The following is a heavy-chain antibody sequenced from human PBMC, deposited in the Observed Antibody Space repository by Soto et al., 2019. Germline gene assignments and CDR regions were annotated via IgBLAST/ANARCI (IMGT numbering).Heavy chain of an antibody. D-gene: IGHD2-21*02. CDR2: MTYDGSNK. CDR3: ARGKAYCGGDCYLGMDV. CDR1: GFTVSSYA. V-gene: IGHV3-30-3*01. J-gene: IGHJ6*02. Sequence: PGGSVRLSCATCGFTVSSYAMSWVRQAPGKGLEWVAVMTYDGSNKYYADSVKGRFTISRDNSKNTLYLQMNSLRAEDTAVYYCARGKAYCGGDCYLGMDVWGQGTTVTASS.